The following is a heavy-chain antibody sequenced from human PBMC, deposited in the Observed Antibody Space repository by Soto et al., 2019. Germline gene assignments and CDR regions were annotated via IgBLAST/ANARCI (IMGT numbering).Heavy chain of an antibody. CDR1: GVPISTDDYY. Sequence: SETLSLTCTVSGVPISTDDYYWAWVRQPPGKGLEWIANIYYSGDTYFHPSLRSRLTVSVDTSKNQFSLKLSSLTAADTAMYYCASLQVPGNFDYWGQGTLVTVSS. J-gene: IGHJ4*02. V-gene: IGHV4-39*01. CDR2: IYYSGDT. CDR3: ASLQVPGNFDY. D-gene: IGHD6-13*01.